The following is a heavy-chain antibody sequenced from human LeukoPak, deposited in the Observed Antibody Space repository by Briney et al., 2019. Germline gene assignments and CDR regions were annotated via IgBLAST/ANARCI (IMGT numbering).Heavy chain of an antibody. CDR1: GFTVSSNY. D-gene: IGHD5-24*01. CDR2: ISGSGGST. Sequence: PGGSLRLSCAASGFTVSSNYMSWVRQAPGKGLEWVSAISGSGGSTYYADSVKGRFTISRDNSKNTLYLQMNSLRAEDTAVYYCAKAPWDGYTDHHYFDYWGQGTLVTVSS. CDR3: AKAPWDGYTDHHYFDY. V-gene: IGHV3-23*01. J-gene: IGHJ4*02.